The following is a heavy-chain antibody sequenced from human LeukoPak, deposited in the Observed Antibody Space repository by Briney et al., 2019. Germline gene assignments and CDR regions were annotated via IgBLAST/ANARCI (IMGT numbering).Heavy chain of an antibody. J-gene: IGHJ4*02. D-gene: IGHD6-19*01. CDR1: GFTASSDY. CDR2: ISYDGSNK. CDR3: ARGVRAVAGLDDY. Sequence: PGGSLRLSCVVSGFTASSDYMTWVRQAPGKGLEWVAVISYDGSNKYYADSVKGRFTISRDNSKNTLYLQMNSLRAEDTAVYYCARGVRAVAGLDDYWGQGTLVIVSS. V-gene: IGHV3-30-3*01.